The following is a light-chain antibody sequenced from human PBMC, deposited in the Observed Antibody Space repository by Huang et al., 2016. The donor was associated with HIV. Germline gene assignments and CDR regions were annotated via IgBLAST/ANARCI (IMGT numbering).Light chain of an antibody. Sequence: DIQMTQSPSSLSASVGDRVTITCRASQDIKNYLVWFQQKPGKAPKALIYAASTLQSGVPSRVSGSGSGTDFTLTITSLQPGDFATYYCQHYKTYPLTFGQGTKLEIK. CDR1: QDIKNY. CDR2: AAS. J-gene: IGKJ2*01. CDR3: QHYKTYPLT. V-gene: IGKV1-16*01.